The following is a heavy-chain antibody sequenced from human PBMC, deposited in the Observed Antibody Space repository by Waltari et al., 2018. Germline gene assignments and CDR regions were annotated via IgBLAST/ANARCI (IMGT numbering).Heavy chain of an antibody. CDR2: INHSGST. CDR1: GGSFSGYY. CDR3: ARGTPRGQLYPGQKRYFDL. Sequence: GLLKPSETLSLTCAVYGGSFSGYYWSWIRQPPGKGLEWIGEINHSGSTNYNPSLKSRVTISVDTSKNQFSLKLSSVTAADTAVYYCARGTPRGQLYPGQKRYFDLWGRGTLVTVSS. D-gene: IGHD3-10*01. J-gene: IGHJ2*01. V-gene: IGHV4-34*01.